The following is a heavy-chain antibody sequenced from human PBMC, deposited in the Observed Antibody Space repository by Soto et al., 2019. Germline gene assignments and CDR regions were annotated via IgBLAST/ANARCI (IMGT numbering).Heavy chain of an antibody. CDR1: GYNFFNYD. D-gene: IGHD3-10*01. CDR3: AKVSRRGSAIDLDY. J-gene: IGHJ4*02. Sequence: QVQLVQSGAELKKPGASVKVSCKASGYNFFNYDMNWVRQATGQGPEWIGWVNPNNGETGYGVRFQGRVTLTTDISTTTAYMELTSLRLDGTGIYYCAKVSRRGSAIDLDYWGQGNRITVSS. V-gene: IGHV1-8*02. CDR2: VNPNNGET.